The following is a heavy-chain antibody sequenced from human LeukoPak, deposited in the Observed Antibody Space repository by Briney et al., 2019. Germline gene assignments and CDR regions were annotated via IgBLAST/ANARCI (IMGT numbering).Heavy chain of an antibody. CDR1: GYTFTSYD. D-gene: IGHD6-19*01. Sequence: GASVKVSCKASGYTFTSYDINWVRQATGQGLEWMGWMNPNSGNTGYAQKLQGRVTITRNTSISTAYMELSSLRAEDTAVYYCARARGNSSGWYYYGMDVWGQGTTVTVSS. CDR2: MNPNSGNT. J-gene: IGHJ6*02. CDR3: ARARGNSSGWYYYGMDV. V-gene: IGHV1-8*01.